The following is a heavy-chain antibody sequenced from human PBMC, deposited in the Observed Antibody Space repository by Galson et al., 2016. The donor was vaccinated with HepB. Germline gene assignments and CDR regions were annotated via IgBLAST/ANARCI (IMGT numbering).Heavy chain of an antibody. J-gene: IGHJ4*02. CDR1: GGSIISINYF. CDR3: ASIEGSGWFRGARD. CDR2: INYSGST. Sequence: SETLSLTCTVSGGSIISINYFWGWIRQPPGKGLEWIGDINYSGSTYYNPSLKSRVTISVDTSKNQFSLKLRSVTAADTAVYYCASIEGSGWFRGARDWGQGTLVTVSS. D-gene: IGHD6-19*01. V-gene: IGHV4-39*01.